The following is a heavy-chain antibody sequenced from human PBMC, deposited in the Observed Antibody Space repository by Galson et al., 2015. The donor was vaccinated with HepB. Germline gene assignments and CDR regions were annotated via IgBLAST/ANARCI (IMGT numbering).Heavy chain of an antibody. Sequence: TLSLTCTVSGGSISSGGYYWSWIRQHPGKGLEWIGYIYYSGSTYYNPSLKSRVTISVDTSKNQFSLKLSSVTAADTAVYYCASSGYGGKPYWYFDLWGRGTLVTVSS. CDR2: IYYSGST. CDR1: GGSISSGGYY. J-gene: IGHJ2*01. V-gene: IGHV4-31*03. D-gene: IGHD4-23*01. CDR3: ASSGYGGKPYWYFDL.